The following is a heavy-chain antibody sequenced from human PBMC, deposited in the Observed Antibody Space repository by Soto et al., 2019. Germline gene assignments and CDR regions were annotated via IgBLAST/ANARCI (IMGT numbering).Heavy chain of an antibody. CDR1: GYSITNNG. J-gene: IGHJ4*02. D-gene: IGHD1-1*01. Sequence: QVRLVQSGGGVVQPGRSLTLSCAASGYSITNNGMHWVRQAPGKGLEWVALIWAHGTDQYYADSVKGRFTVSRDTSTNTVYLQMNGLRAEDTARYYCGKDIRSGSIDYWGQGTLVTVSS. V-gene: IGHV3-33*06. CDR3: GKDIRSGSIDY. CDR2: IWAHGTDQ.